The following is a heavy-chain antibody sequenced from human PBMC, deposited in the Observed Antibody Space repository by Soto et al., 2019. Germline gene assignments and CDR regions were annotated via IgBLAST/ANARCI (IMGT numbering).Heavy chain of an antibody. CDR1: GFTFSSYG. V-gene: IGHV3-30*18. D-gene: IGHD6-19*01. CDR3: VKDGSSGWPYYYGLDV. Sequence: QVQLVESGGGVVQPGRSLRLSCAASGFTFSSYGMHWVRQAPGKGLEWVAVISYDGSNKYYADSVKGRFTISRDNSKNTLYLQMSSLRAEDTAVYYCVKDGSSGWPYYYGLDVWGQVTTVTVSS. CDR2: ISYDGSNK. J-gene: IGHJ6*02.